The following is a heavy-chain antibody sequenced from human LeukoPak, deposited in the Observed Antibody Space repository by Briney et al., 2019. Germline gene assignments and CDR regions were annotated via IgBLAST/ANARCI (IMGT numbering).Heavy chain of an antibody. CDR2: IIPIFGTA. V-gene: IGHV1-69*06. CDR1: GGTFSSYA. CDR3: AINGDYDILTGYYH. D-gene: IGHD3-9*01. J-gene: IGHJ4*02. Sequence: SVKVSRKASGGTFSSYAISWVRQAPGQGIEWMGGIIPIFGTANYAQKFQGRVTITADKSTSTAYMELSSLRSEDTAVYYCAINGDYDILTGYYHWGQGTLVTVSS.